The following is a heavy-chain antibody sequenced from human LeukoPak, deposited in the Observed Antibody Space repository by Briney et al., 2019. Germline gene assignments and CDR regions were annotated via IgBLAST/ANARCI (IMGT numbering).Heavy chain of an antibody. CDR1: GDSISSSSYY. CDR2: IYYSGST. J-gene: IGHJ6*02. CDR3: ASGYCSNDSCYGVYYYYGMDV. Sequence: SETLSLTCTVSGDSISSSSYYWGWIRQPPGKGLEWIGSIYYSGSTYYNPSLKSRVTISVDMSKNQFSLKLSSVTAADTAVYYCASGYCSNDSCYGVYYYYGMDVWGQGTTVTVSS. V-gene: IGHV4-39*07. D-gene: IGHD2-15*01.